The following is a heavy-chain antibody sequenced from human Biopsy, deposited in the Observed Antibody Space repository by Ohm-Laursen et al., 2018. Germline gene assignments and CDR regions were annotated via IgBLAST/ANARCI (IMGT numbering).Heavy chain of an antibody. V-gene: IGHV1-18*01. CDR2: ISTYNDDT. Sequence: SVKVSCKPSGYTFTAYGISWVRQAPRQGLEWMGWISTYNDDTNIAQKFQGRVSMTTDTSTRTAYMELRSLRSGDTAIYFCARDPGYDFWSGSDPFDIWGQGTLVTVS. CDR1: GYTFTAYG. CDR3: ARDPGYDFWSGSDPFDI. J-gene: IGHJ3*02. D-gene: IGHD3-3*01.